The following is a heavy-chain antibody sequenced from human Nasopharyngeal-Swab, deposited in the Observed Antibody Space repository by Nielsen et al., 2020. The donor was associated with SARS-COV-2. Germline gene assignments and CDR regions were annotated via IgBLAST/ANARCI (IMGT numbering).Heavy chain of an antibody. J-gene: IGHJ4*02. V-gene: IGHV4-31*09. Sequence: SETLSLTCTVSGGSISSGGYYWSWIRQHPGKGLEWIGYIYYSGSTNYNPSLKSRVTISVDKSKNQFSLKLSSVTAADTAVYYCARQRGIAAAGTGGYYFDYWGQGTLVTVSS. CDR1: GGSISSGGYY. D-gene: IGHD6-13*01. CDR2: IYYSGST. CDR3: ARQRGIAAAGTGGYYFDY.